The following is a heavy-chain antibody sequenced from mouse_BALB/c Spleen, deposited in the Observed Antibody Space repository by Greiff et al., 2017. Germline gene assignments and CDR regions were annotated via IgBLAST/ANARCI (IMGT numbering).Heavy chain of an antibody. D-gene: IGHD2-1*01. Sequence: EVKVVESGGGLVQPGGSRKLSCAASGFTFSSFGMHWVRQAPEKGLEWVAYISSGSSTIYYADTVKGRFTISRDNPKNTLFLQMTSLRSEDTAMYYCARRGIYYDNYGLDYWGQGTTLTVSS. J-gene: IGHJ2*01. CDR3: ARRGIYYDNYGLDY. CDR1: GFTFSSFG. V-gene: IGHV5-17*02. CDR2: ISSGSSTI.